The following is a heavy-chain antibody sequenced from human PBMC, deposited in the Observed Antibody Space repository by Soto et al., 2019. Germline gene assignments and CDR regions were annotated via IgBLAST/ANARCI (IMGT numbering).Heavy chain of an antibody. J-gene: IGHJ4*02. Sequence: VQLLEPGGGLIQPGGSLRLSCAASGFTVSSNYMNWVRQAPGKGLEWVSVIYTGGNTYYADSVKGRFTISRDNSKNTLYLQMNNLRAEDTAVYYCASGVDYWGQGTLVTVSS. CDR1: GFTVSSNY. D-gene: IGHD3-3*01. CDR2: IYTGGNT. V-gene: IGHV3-53*01. CDR3: ASGVDY.